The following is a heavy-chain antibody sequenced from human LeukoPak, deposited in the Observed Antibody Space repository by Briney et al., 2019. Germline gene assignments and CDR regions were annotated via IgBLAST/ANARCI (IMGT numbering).Heavy chain of an antibody. V-gene: IGHV4-34*01. Sequence: PSETLSLTCAVYGESFSGYYWNWIRQSPGKGLEWIGEINHSGSTNYNPSLESRVTVSVDTSKNQFFLKLRSVTAADTAMYYCARRGSARTPDYWGQGTLVTVSS. CDR1: GESFSGYY. CDR3: ARRGSARTPDY. J-gene: IGHJ4*02. CDR2: INHSGST. D-gene: IGHD3-16*01.